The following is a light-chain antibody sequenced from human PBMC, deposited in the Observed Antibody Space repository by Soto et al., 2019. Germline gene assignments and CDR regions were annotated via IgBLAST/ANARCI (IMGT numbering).Light chain of an antibody. J-gene: IGKJ2*01. CDR3: QQYGSSPFT. CDR1: QSVSSSY. Sequence: EIVLTQSPGTLSLSPGERATLSCRASQSVSSSYLAWYQQQPGQAPRLLIYGASSRATGIPDRFSGSGSGTDFTLTISRLEPEDFAVYYCQQYGSSPFTFGGGTKLEIK. CDR2: GAS. V-gene: IGKV3-20*01.